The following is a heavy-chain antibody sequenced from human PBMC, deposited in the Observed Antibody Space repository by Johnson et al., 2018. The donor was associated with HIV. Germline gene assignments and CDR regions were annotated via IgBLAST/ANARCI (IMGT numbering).Heavy chain of an antibody. CDR1: GFTFSSYA. V-gene: IGHV3-30-3*01. CDR3: ARDESGSSWAFDI. Sequence: QMQLVESGGGVVQPGRSLRLSCAASGFTFSSYAMHWVRQAPGKGLEWVAVISYDGSNKYYADSVKGRFTISRDNSKNTLYLQMNSLRAEDTALYYCARDESGSSWAFDIWGQGTMVTVSS. J-gene: IGHJ3*02. D-gene: IGHD6-13*01. CDR2: ISYDGSNK.